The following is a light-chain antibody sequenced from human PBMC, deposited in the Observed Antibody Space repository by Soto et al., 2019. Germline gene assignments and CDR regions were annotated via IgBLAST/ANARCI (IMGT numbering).Light chain of an antibody. CDR3: QQRKSYPIT. Sequence: EIVMTQSPATLSVSPGERATLSCRASQSVSNRLAWYQQRPGQAPRLLIYRASARATGIPARFSGSGSGTEFTLTISSLQSEDFATYYCQQRKSYPITFGQGTRLEIK. J-gene: IGKJ5*01. CDR2: RAS. V-gene: IGKV3-15*01. CDR1: QSVSNR.